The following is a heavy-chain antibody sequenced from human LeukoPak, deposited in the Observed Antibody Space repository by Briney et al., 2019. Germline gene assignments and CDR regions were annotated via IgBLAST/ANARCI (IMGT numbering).Heavy chain of an antibody. CDR3: VRERQADDALDI. D-gene: IGHD6-19*01. CDR2: INSDGSSI. V-gene: IGHV3-74*01. Sequence: GGSLRLSCAASGFTFSSYWMHWVRQGPGKGLVWVSRINSDGSSISYADSVKGRFTISRDNAKNALFLQMNSLRAEDTAVYYCVRERQADDALDIWGQGTMVTVSS. J-gene: IGHJ3*02. CDR1: GFTFSSYW.